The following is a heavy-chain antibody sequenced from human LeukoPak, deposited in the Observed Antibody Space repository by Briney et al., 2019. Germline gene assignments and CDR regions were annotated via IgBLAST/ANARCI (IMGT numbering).Heavy chain of an antibody. CDR1: GFTFSSYN. CDR3: ARNPCSGSYGDYYYYYMDV. D-gene: IGHD1-26*01. CDR2: ITSSSSYI. Sequence: GGSLRLSCAASGFTFSSYNMNWVRQAPGKGLEWVSSITSSSSYIYYADSVKGRFTISRDNAKNSLYLQMNSLRAEDTAVYYCARNPCSGSYGDYYYYYMDVWGKGTTVTISS. J-gene: IGHJ6*03. V-gene: IGHV3-21*01.